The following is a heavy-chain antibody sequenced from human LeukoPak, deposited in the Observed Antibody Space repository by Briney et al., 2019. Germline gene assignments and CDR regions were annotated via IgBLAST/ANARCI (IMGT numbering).Heavy chain of an antibody. V-gene: IGHV3-11*06. D-gene: IGHD5-24*01. CDR1: GFTFSDYY. Sequence: GGSLRLSCAASGFTFSDYYMSWIRQAPGKGLEWVSRISSGGGYTGYADSLKGRFTISRDNAKNSLHLQMNSLRAEDTAVYYCARDRRDGGYNPGDPRGFANWGQGTPVTVSS. J-gene: IGHJ4*02. CDR2: ISSGGGYT. CDR3: ARDRRDGGYNPGDPRGFAN.